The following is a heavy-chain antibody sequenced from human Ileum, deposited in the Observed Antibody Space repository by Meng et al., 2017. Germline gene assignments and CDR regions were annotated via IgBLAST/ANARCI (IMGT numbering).Heavy chain of an antibody. J-gene: IGHJ4*02. CDR3: ARGGTAYFDY. CDR1: GGSISSGGYY. D-gene: IGHD1-1*01. V-gene: IGHV4-31*03. Sequence: LQLQESGPGLVKPSQTLSLTCTVSGGSISSGGYYWSWIRQHPGKGLEWIGYIYDSESTYYNPSLKSRIAISGDTSKNQFALNLSSVTAADTAVYYCARGGTAYFDYWGQGTLVTVSS. CDR2: IYDSEST.